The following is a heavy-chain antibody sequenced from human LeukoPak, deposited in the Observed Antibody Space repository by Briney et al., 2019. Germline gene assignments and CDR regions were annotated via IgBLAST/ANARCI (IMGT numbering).Heavy chain of an antibody. CDR2: INHSGST. V-gene: IGHV4-34*01. Sequence: SETLSLTCAVYGGSFSGYYWSWIRQPPGKGLEWIGEINHSGSTNYNPSLKSRVTISVATSNNQFSLKLSSVTAADTAVYYCARGQYYDYVWGSYRYNWFDPWGQGTLVTVSS. D-gene: IGHD3-16*02. J-gene: IGHJ5*02. CDR1: GGSFSGYY. CDR3: ARGQYYDYVWGSYRYNWFDP.